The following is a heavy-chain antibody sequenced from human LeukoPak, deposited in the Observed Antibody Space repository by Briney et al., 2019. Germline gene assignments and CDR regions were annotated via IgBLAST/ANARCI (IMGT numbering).Heavy chain of an antibody. J-gene: IGHJ4*02. V-gene: IGHV3-21*01. CDR3: ARSPNYKGYFDY. CDR2: ISSSSYI. D-gene: IGHD3-10*01. Sequence: RGSLRLSCAASGFTFSSYSMNWVRQAPGKGLEWVSSISSSSYIYYADSVKGRFTISRDNAKNSLYLQMNSLRAEDTAVYYCARSPNYKGYFDYWGQGTLVTVSS. CDR1: GFTFSSYS.